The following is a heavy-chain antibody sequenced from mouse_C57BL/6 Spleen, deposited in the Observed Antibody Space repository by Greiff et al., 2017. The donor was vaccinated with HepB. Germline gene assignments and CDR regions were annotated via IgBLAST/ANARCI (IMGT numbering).Heavy chain of an antibody. CDR2: INPSRGYT. V-gene: IGHV1-7*01. CDR3: ARAHTTVVARWYFDV. Sequence: QVQLQQSGAELAKPGASVKLSCKASGYTCTSYRMHWVKQRPGQGLEWIGYINPSRGYTKYNQKFKDKATLTADKTSSTADMQLSSLTYEDSAVYYCARAHTTVVARWYFDVWGTGTTVTVSS. CDR1: GYTCTSYR. J-gene: IGHJ1*03. D-gene: IGHD1-1*01.